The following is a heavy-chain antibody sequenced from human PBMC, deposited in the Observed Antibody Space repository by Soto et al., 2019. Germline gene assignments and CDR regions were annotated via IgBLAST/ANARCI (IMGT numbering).Heavy chain of an antibody. Sequence: GGSLRLSCVASGFTFSPYAMSWVRQAPGKGLEWVSGISSSGDSTYYADSVKGRFTISRDNSKNMLYLQMNSLRADDTALYYCAKDPNGNYVGAFDMRGHGTMVTVSS. CDR2: ISSSGDST. CDR3: AKDPNGNYVGAFDM. J-gene: IGHJ3*02. D-gene: IGHD1-7*01. CDR1: GFTFSPYA. V-gene: IGHV3-23*01.